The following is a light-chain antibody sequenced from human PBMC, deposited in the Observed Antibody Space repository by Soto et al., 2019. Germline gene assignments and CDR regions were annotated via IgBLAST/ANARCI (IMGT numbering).Light chain of an antibody. CDR2: DVS. CDR1: SSDVGGYNY. V-gene: IGLV2-14*03. CDR3: NSYTSSSTVV. Sequence: QSALTQPASVSGSPGQSITISCSGTSSDVGGYNYVSWYQQHPGKAPKLMIYDVSNRPSGVSNRFSGSKSVNTASLTISGLQAEDEADYYCNSYTSSSTVVFGGGTKLTVL. J-gene: IGLJ2*01.